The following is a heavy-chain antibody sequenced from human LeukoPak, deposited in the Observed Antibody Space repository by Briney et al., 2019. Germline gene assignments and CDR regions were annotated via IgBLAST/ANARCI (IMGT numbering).Heavy chain of an antibody. Sequence: PGGSLRLSCAASGFTLSSYAMSWVRQAPGKGLEWVSSIRSSTTYVYYADSVKGRFTISRDNAKNSLYLQMNSLRAEDTAVYYCARDSLTMIVGRQKRGLDYWGQGTLVTVSS. CDR3: ARDSLTMIVGRQKRGLDY. CDR2: IRSSTTYV. D-gene: IGHD3-22*01. V-gene: IGHV3-21*01. CDR1: GFTLSSYA. J-gene: IGHJ4*02.